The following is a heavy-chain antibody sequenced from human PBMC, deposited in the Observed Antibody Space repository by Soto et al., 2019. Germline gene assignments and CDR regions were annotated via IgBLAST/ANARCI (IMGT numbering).Heavy chain of an antibody. Sequence: QVQLVQSGAEVKKPGSSVKVSCKASGGTFSSYTISWVRQAPGQGLEWMGTIIPILGIANYAQKFQGRVTITADKSTSTAYMELSILRSEDTAVYYCARAMTTVTADWFDPWGQGTLVTVSS. J-gene: IGHJ5*02. V-gene: IGHV1-69*02. D-gene: IGHD4-17*01. CDR3: ARAMTTVTADWFDP. CDR1: GGTFSSYT. CDR2: IIPILGIA.